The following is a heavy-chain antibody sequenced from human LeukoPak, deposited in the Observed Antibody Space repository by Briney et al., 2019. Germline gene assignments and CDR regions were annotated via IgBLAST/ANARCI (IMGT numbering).Heavy chain of an antibody. Sequence: GASVKVSFKASGYSFTGYYMHWVRQAPGQGLEWMGRTNPNSGGTNYAQKFQGRVTMTRDTSISTDYMELSGLRSDDTAVYYCASGGGSFGDVWGQGTMVTVSS. CDR2: TNPNSGGT. V-gene: IGHV1-2*06. CDR3: ASGGGSFGDV. J-gene: IGHJ3*01. D-gene: IGHD2-15*01. CDR1: GYSFTGYY.